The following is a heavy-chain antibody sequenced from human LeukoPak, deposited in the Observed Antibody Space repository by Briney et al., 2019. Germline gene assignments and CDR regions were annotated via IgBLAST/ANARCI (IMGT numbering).Heavy chain of an antibody. D-gene: IGHD6-13*01. CDR2: ISSDGANK. V-gene: IGHV3-30*18. J-gene: IGHJ6*02. Sequence: TGRSLRLSCAASGFPFSSYGMHWVRQAPGKGLEWLSFISSDGANKYYADSVKGRFTISRDNCKNTLYLQMNSLRGDDTGMYFCAKDSSSSNYYYGLDVWGQGTTVTVSS. CDR3: AKDSSSSNYYYGLDV. CDR1: GFPFSSYG.